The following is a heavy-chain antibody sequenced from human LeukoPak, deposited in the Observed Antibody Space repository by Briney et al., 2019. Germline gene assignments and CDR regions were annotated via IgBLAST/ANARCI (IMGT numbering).Heavy chain of an antibody. V-gene: IGHV4-59*08. D-gene: IGHD1-26*01. CDR2: IYYSGST. Sequence: PSETLSLTCTVSGGSISNDYWSWIRQPPGKGLEWIGYIYYSGSTNYNPSLKSRVTISVDTSKNQFSLKLSSVTAADSAVYYCARQPISGSYWGYFDYWGQGTLVTVSS. J-gene: IGHJ4*02. CDR1: GGSISNDY. CDR3: ARQPISGSYWGYFDY.